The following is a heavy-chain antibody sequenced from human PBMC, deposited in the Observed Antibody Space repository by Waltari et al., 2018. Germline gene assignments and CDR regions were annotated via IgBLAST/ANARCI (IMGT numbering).Heavy chain of an antibody. CDR2: IYGGSGST. V-gene: IGHV4-61*08. CDR1: GGSLSGGYD. J-gene: IGHJ4*02. Sequence: QVQLQESGPGLVKPSETLSLTCTVSGGSLSGGYDWSWIRQPPGKGLEWLGYIYGGSGSTTNNPSLKNRVTISKDTSKNQFSLKVRSMTAADTAVYYCASRGLVGFFDNWGQGVLVIVSS. CDR3: ASRGLVGFFDN.